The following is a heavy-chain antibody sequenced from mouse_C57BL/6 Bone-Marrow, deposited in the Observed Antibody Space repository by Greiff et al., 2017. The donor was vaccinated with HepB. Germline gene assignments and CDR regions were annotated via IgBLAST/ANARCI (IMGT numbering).Heavy chain of an antibody. V-gene: IGHV3-6*01. J-gene: IGHJ4*01. CDR1: GYSITSGYY. CDR2: ISYDGSN. Sequence: EVQLQESGPGLVKPSQSLSLTCSVTGYSITSGYYWNWIRQFPGNKLEWMGYISYDGSNNYNPSLKNRISITRDTSKNQFFLKLNSVTTEDTATYYCARYYGNYGAMDYWGQGTSVTVSS. D-gene: IGHD2-1*01. CDR3: ARYYGNYGAMDY.